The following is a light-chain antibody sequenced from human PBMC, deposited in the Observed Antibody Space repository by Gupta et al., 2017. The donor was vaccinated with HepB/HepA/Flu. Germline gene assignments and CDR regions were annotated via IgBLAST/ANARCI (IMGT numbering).Light chain of an antibody. CDR1: QSVSSD. CDR3: QQRSNWPLLT. J-gene: IGKJ4*01. V-gene: IGKV3-11*01. Sequence: ELVLTQSPATLSFSPGDRATLSCRASQSVSSDVPWYQQKPGQAPSLLIYDASNRATGIPARFSGSGSGTDFTLTISSLEPEDFAVYYCQQRSNWPLLTFGGGTKVEIK. CDR2: DAS.